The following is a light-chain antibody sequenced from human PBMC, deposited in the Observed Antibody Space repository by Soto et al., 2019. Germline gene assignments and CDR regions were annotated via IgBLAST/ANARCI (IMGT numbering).Light chain of an antibody. Sequence: QSALTQPASVSGSPGQSITISCTGTSSDAVSNNLVSWYQQHPGKAPKLIIYEVTKRPSGISNRFSGSTSGNTASLTISGLQAEDEADYYCCSSAGSSTFAFGGGTKLTVL. CDR2: EVT. V-gene: IGLV2-23*02. CDR3: CSSAGSSTFA. J-gene: IGLJ2*01. CDR1: SSDAVSNNL.